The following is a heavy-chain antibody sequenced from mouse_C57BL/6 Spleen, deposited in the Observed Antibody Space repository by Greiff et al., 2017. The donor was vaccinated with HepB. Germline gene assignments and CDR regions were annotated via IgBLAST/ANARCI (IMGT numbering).Heavy chain of an antibody. CDR3: ASGALYYAMDY. CDR2: ISSGSSTI. CDR1: GFTFSDYG. Sequence: EVHLVESGGGLVKPGGSLKLSCAASGFTFSDYGMHWVRQAPEKGLEWVAYISSGSSTIYYADTVKGRFTISRDNAKNTLFLQMTSLRSEDTAMYYCASGALYYAMDYWGQGTSVTVSS. V-gene: IGHV5-17*01. J-gene: IGHJ4*01.